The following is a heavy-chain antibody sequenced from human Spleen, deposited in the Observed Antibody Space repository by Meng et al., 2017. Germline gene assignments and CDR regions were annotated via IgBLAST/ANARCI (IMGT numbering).Heavy chain of an antibody. CDR2: IRSKAYGGTT. CDR1: GFTFGDYA. J-gene: IGHJ4*02. V-gene: IGHV3-49*04. D-gene: IGHD3-10*01. Sequence: GESLKISCTASGFTFGDYAMSWVRQAPGKGLEWVGFIRSKAYGGTTEYAASVKGRFTISRDDSKSIAYLQMNSLKTEDTAVYYCTRDPYYGSGSYLDYFDYWGQGTLVTVSS. CDR3: TRDPYYGSGSYLDYFDY.